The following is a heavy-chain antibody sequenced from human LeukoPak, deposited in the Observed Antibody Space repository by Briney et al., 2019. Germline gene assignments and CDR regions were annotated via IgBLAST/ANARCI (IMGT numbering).Heavy chain of an antibody. D-gene: IGHD4-17*01. J-gene: IGHJ3*02. Sequence: PSQTLSLTCTVSGGSISSGSYYWSWIRQPAGKGLEWIGRIYTSGSTNYNPSLKSRVTISVDTSKNQFSLKLSSVTAADTAVYYCARQSTTVTVNPFDIWGQGTMVTVSS. CDR3: ARQSTTVTVNPFDI. V-gene: IGHV4-61*02. CDR2: IYTSGST. CDR1: GGSISSGSYY.